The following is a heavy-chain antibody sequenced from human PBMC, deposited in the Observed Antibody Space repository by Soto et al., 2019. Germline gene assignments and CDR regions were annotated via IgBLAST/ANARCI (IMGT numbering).Heavy chain of an antibody. Sequence: GASVKVSCKASGGTFSSYAISWVRQAPGQGLEWMGGIIPIFGTANYAQKFQGRVTITADKSTGTAYMELSSLRSEDTAVYYCARRRIVVVVAAEDYYYGMDVWGQGTTVTVSS. D-gene: IGHD2-15*01. CDR3: ARRRIVVVVAAEDYYYGMDV. J-gene: IGHJ6*02. V-gene: IGHV1-69*06. CDR2: IIPIFGTA. CDR1: GGTFSSYA.